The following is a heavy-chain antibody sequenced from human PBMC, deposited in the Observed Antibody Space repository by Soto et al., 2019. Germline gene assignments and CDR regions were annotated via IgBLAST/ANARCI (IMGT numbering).Heavy chain of an antibody. V-gene: IGHV5-51*01. J-gene: IGHJ6*02. CDR3: ARGLGPPDNYYYYGMDV. D-gene: IGHD3-16*01. Sequence: GESLKISCKGSGYSFTSYWIGWVRQMPGKGLEWMGIIYPGDSDTRYSPSFQGQVPISAAKSISTAYLQWSSLKASDTAMYYCARGLGPPDNYYYYGMDVWGQGTTVTVSS. CDR2: IYPGDSDT. CDR1: GYSFTSYW.